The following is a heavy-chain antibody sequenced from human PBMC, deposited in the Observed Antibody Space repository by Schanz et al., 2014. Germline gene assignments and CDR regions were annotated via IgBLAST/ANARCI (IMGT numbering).Heavy chain of an antibody. CDR1: TFTFSGFW. CDR3: AKSQGSSFDS. CDR2: FNDGGVNK. D-gene: IGHD6-13*01. V-gene: IGHV3-23*01. Sequence: EVQLLESGGGLVQPGGSLRLSCAASTFTFSGFWMTWVRQAPGKGLEWVSSFNDGGVNKYYADSVKGRFTISSDNSKSTLYLQMSSLRAEDTAVYYCAKSQGSSFDSWGQGTLVTVSS. J-gene: IGHJ4*02.